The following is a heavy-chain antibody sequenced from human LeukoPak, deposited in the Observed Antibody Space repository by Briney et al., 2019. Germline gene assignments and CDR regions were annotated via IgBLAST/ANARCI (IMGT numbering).Heavy chain of an antibody. J-gene: IGHJ6*03. CDR2: IIPIFGTA. CDR1: GGTFSSHA. CDR3: ARESPSGSGYYYYYYMDV. D-gene: IGHD6-19*01. V-gene: IGHV1-69*13. Sequence: SVKVSCKASGGTFSSHAISWVRQAPGQGLEWMGGIIPIFGTANYAQKFQGRVTITADESTSTAYMELSSLRSEDTAVYYCARESPSGSGYYYYYYMDVWGKGTTVTISS.